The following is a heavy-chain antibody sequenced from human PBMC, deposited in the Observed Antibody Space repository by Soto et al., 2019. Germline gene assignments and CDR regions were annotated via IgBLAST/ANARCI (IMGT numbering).Heavy chain of an antibody. J-gene: IGHJ3*02. CDR2: ITTSSDV. CDR1: GFTFSRYS. Sequence: DVQLVESGGGLVKPGGSLRLSCAASGFTFSRYSMTWVRQTPGKGLECVSSITTSSDVYYADSLKGRFTISRDNAKNSRYLQMNSRKAEDTAVYYCATDYYFDTSARIGAFDIWGQGTIVTVSS. V-gene: IGHV3-21*01. D-gene: IGHD3-22*01. CDR3: ATDYYFDTSARIGAFDI.